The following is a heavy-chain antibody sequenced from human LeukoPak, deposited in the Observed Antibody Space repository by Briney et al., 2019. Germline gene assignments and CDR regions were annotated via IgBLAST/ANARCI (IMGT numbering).Heavy chain of an antibody. Sequence: ASVTVSCKASGYTFTGYYMHWVRQAPGQGLEWMGWINPNSGKTGYAQKFQGRVTMTTDTSASTAHMELSSLRSEDTAVYYCARLSSHYGDYKVDPWGQGTLVTVSS. V-gene: IGHV1-8*02. CDR2: INPNSGKT. CDR1: GYTFTGYY. J-gene: IGHJ5*02. D-gene: IGHD4-17*01. CDR3: ARLSSHYGDYKVDP.